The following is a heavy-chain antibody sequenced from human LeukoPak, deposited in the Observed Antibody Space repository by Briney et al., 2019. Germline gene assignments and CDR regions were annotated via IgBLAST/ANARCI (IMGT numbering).Heavy chain of an antibody. Sequence: GGSLRLSCAASGFTVSSNYMSWVRQAPGKGLEWVAVISYDGSNKYYADSVKGRFTISRDNSKNTLYLQMNSLRAEDTAVYYCAKDRCGGDCYYFDYWGQGTLVTVSS. V-gene: IGHV3-30*18. J-gene: IGHJ4*02. CDR3: AKDRCGGDCYYFDY. CDR2: ISYDGSNK. CDR1: GFTVSSNY. D-gene: IGHD2-21*02.